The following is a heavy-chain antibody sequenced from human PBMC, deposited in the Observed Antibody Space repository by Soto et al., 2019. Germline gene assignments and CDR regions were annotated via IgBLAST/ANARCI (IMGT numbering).Heavy chain of an antibody. D-gene: IGHD5-18*01. J-gene: IGHJ6*02. V-gene: IGHV3-74*01. CDR1: GFAFISDW. CDR3: LREETALVHFGMDV. CDR2: IKYDGSST. Sequence: GGSLRLSCTASGFAFISDWMHSFRQSPSRGLMWVSHIKYDGSSTTYADSVKGRFTISRDNAKNTLFLQMNSLTVEYTAVYYCLREETALVHFGMDVWGQGATVTVS.